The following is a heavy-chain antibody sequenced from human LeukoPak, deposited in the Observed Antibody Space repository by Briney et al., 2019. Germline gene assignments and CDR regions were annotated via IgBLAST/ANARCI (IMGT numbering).Heavy chain of an antibody. CDR2: IKQDGGEG. Sequence: GGSLRLSCAASGFTFSSYWMTWVRQAPGKGLEWVANIKQDGGEGYYVDSVKGRFTISRENAKNSLYLQMNNLRAEDTAVYYCARDYYENIAHSHMLPFWGQGTLVTVSS. CDR3: ARDYYENIAHSHMLPF. CDR1: GFTFSSYW. D-gene: IGHD1-26*01. V-gene: IGHV3-7*03. J-gene: IGHJ4*02.